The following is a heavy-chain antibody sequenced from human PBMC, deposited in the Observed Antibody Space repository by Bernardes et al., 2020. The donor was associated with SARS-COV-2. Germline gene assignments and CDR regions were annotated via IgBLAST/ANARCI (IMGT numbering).Heavy chain of an antibody. Sequence: GGSLRLSCAASGFPFSTYAMHWVRQAPGKGLEWVAIISYDGNTLYGDSVKGRVTISRDNSKNTLHLQMNSLGPADTAVYYCARETPDSSSSNFDYWGQGTLVTVSS. CDR1: GFPFSTYA. V-gene: IGHV3-30*03. J-gene: IGHJ4*02. CDR3: ARETPDSSSSNFDY. CDR2: ISYDGNTL. D-gene: IGHD6-6*01.